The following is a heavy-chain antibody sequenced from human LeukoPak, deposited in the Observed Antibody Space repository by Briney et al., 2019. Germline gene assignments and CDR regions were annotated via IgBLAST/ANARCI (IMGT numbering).Heavy chain of an antibody. CDR2: ISAYNGNT. J-gene: IGHJ4*02. Sequence: ASVKVSCKASGYIFTNYGISWVRQAPGQGLEWMGWISAYNGNTNYAQKFQGRVTMTRDTSISTAYMELSRLRSDDTAVYYCARGGDFWSGYSTAFDYWGQGTLVTVSS. CDR3: ARGGDFWSGYSTAFDY. V-gene: IGHV1-18*01. CDR1: GYIFTNYG. D-gene: IGHD3-3*01.